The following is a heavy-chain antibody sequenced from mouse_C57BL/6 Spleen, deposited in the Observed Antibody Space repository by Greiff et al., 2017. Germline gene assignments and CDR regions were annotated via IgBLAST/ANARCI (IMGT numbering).Heavy chain of an antibody. V-gene: IGHV1-74*01. D-gene: IGHD1-1*01. CDR3: ARPYYYGSTLDY. J-gene: IGHJ2*01. CDR2: IHPSDSDN. CDR1: GYTFTSYW. Sequence: VQLQQPGAELVKPGASVKVSCKASGYTFTSYWMHWVKQRPGQGLEWIGRIHPSDSDNNYNQKFKGKATLTVDKSSSSAYMQISSLTSEDSAVYYCARPYYYGSTLDYWGQGTTLTVSS.